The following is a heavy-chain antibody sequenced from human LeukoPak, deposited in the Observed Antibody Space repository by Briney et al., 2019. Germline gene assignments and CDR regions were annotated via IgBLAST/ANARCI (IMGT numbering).Heavy chain of an antibody. V-gene: IGHV4-39*01. CDR1: GGSISSSSYY. Sequence: KPSETLSLTCTVSGGSISSSSYYWGWIRQPPGKWLEWIGSIYYSGNTDYNPSLKSRVSISIDTSKNQFSLKLSSVTAADTAVYSCARHPYSGSYGFDLWSQGTPVTVSS. CDR2: IYYSGNT. CDR3: ARHPYSGSYGFDL. J-gene: IGHJ5*02. D-gene: IGHD1-26*01.